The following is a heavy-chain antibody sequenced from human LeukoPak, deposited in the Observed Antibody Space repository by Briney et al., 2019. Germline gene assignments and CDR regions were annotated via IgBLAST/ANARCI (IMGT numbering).Heavy chain of an antibody. CDR1: GFTFSSYG. J-gene: IGHJ6*02. V-gene: IGHV3-30*18. D-gene: IGHD4-17*01. CDR3: AKDLLYGDYPSSGMDV. Sequence: GGSLRLSCAASGFTFSSYGMHWARQAPGKGLEWVAVISYDGSNKYYADSVKGRFTISRDNSKNTLYLQMNSLRAEDTAVYYCAKDLLYGDYPSSGMDVWGQGTTVTVSS. CDR2: ISYDGSNK.